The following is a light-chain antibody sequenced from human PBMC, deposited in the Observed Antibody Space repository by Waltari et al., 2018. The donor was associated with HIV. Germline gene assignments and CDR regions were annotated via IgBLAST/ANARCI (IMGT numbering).Light chain of an antibody. CDR3: ATWDSSLSAVV. CDR1: RSNIGTNF. CDR2: ENY. J-gene: IGLJ3*02. V-gene: IGLV1-51*02. Sequence: QSVLTPPPSVPAAPGQKVTIPCSGSRSNIGTNFVSWYQQLPRTAPKLLLDENYRRPSGIPDRFSGSKSGTSATLGITGLQTGDEADYYCATWDSSLSAVVFGGGTKLSVL.